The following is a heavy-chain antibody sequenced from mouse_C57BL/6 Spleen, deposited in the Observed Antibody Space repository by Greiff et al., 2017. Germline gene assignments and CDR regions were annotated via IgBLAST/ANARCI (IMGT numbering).Heavy chain of an antibody. CDR2: IHPNSGST. Sequence: QVQLQQPGAELVKPGASVKLSCKASGYTFTSYWMHWVKQRPGQGLEWIGMIHPNSGSTNYNEKFKSKATLTVDKSSSTAYMQLSSLTSEDSAVYYCARFHYGSSSWFAYWGKGTLVTVSA. V-gene: IGHV1-64*01. J-gene: IGHJ3*01. D-gene: IGHD1-1*01. CDR1: GYTFTSYW. CDR3: ARFHYGSSSWFAY.